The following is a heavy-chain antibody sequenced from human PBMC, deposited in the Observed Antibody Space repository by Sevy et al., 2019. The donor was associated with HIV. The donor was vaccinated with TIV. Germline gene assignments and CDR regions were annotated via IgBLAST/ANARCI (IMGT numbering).Heavy chain of an antibody. CDR2: ISAYNGNT. J-gene: IGHJ6*02. D-gene: IGHD3-3*01. CDR3: ARGSGDTIFGVVIPYYYYYGMDV. V-gene: IGHV1-18*01. CDR1: GYTFTSYG. Sequence: ASMKVSCKASGYTFTSYGISWVRQAPGQGLEWMGWISAYNGNTNYAQKLQGRVTMTTDTSTSTAYMELRSLRSDDTAVYYCARGSGDTIFGVVIPYYYYYGMDVWGQGTTVTVSS.